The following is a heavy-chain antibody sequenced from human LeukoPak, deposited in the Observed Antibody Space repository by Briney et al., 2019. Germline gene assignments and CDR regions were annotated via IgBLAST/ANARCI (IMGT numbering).Heavy chain of an antibody. CDR1: GGSFSGYY. J-gene: IGHJ4*02. V-gene: IGHV4-34*01. D-gene: IGHD3-22*01. CDR3: AVITMRGVGY. CDR2: INHSGST. Sequence: SETLSLTCAVYGGSFSGYYWSWIRQPPGKGLEWIGEINHSGSTNYNPSLKSRVTISVDTSKNQFSLKPSSVTAADTAVYYCAVITMRGVGYWGQGTLVTVSS.